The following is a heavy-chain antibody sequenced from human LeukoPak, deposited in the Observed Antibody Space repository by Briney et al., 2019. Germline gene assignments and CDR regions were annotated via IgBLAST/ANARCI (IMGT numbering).Heavy chain of an antibody. Sequence: GGSLRLSCAASGFTFSSYAMSWVRQAPGKGLEWVSAISGSGGSTYYADSVKGRFTISRDNSKNTLYLQMNSLRAEDTAVYYCAKEGAHYDILTSRAPLDYWGQGTLVTVSS. CDR2: ISGSGGST. J-gene: IGHJ4*02. CDR1: GFTFSSYA. D-gene: IGHD3-9*01. CDR3: AKEGAHYDILTSRAPLDY. V-gene: IGHV3-23*01.